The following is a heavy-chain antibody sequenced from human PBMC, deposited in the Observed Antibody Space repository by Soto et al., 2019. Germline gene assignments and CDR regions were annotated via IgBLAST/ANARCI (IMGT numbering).Heavy chain of an antibody. V-gene: IGHV1-2*02. J-gene: IGHJ3*02. D-gene: IGHD3-22*01. CDR1: GYTFTSYY. CDR3: ATDRVAFDM. Sequence: ASVKVSCKASGYTFTSYYMHWVRQAPGQGLEWMGIINPKSGGTKYAEKFQGRVSMTGDTSITTAYLELSSLTSDDTAVYYCATDRVAFDMWGQGTKVTVSS. CDR2: INPKSGGT.